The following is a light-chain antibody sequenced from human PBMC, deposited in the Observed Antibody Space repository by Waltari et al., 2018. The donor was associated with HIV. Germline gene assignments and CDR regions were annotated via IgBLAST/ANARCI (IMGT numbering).Light chain of an antibody. CDR2: WAF. Sequence: DIVMTQSPESLPVSMGERASINCKSSQSLLYTSNNKNFLAGYQQKPGQPPKLLIYWAFTRESGVPDRFSGSGSGTDFTLTISGLQADDVAIYYCQQYYTTPLTFGGGTKVEI. V-gene: IGKV4-1*01. CDR3: QQYYTTPLT. CDR1: QSLLYTSNNKNF. J-gene: IGKJ4*01.